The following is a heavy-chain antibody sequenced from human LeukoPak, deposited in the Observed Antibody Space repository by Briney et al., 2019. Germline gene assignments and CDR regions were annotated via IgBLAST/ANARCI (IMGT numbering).Heavy chain of an antibody. CDR3: ARVPPYNDYGDPEDWYFDL. Sequence: GGSLRLSCAASGFTFSSYSMNWVRQAPGKGLEWVSSISSSSSYIYYADSVKGRFTISRDNAKNSLYLQMNSLRAEDTAVYYCARVPPYNDYGDPEDWYFDLWGRGTLVTVSS. CDR2: ISSSSSYI. J-gene: IGHJ2*01. D-gene: IGHD4-17*01. CDR1: GFTFSSYS. V-gene: IGHV3-21*01.